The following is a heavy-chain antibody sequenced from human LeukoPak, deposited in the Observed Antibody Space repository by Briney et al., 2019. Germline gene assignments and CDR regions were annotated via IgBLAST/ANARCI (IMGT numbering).Heavy chain of an antibody. Sequence: GGSLRLSCVASGFSFSSYFMSWVRQTPGKGLEWVANINHDGSEKNYVDSVRGRFTISRDNAKNSLYLQMNSLRAEDTAVYYCARQRRYCSGDNCYQRTFDYWGQGTLVTVSS. CDR3: ARQRRYCSGDNCYQRTFDY. D-gene: IGHD2-15*01. CDR2: INHDGSEK. J-gene: IGHJ4*02. V-gene: IGHV3-7*01. CDR1: GFSFSSYF.